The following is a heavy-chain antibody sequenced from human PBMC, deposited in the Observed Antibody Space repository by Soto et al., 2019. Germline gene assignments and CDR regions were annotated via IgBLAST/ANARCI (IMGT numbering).Heavy chain of an antibody. V-gene: IGHV3-11*03. Sequence: GGSLRLSCSASGFTFSDYYMSWIRQAPGKGLEWVSYIGSSSSYTNYADSVKGRFTISRDSAKNSLYLQMNSLRSEDSAVYYCAKTVVFDPWGQGTLVTVSS. D-gene: IGHD3-16*01. J-gene: IGHJ5*02. CDR3: AKTVVFDP. CDR2: IGSSSSYT. CDR1: GFTFSDYY.